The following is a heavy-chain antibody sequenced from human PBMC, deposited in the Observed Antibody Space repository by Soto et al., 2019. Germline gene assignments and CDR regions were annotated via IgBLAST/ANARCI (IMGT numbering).Heavy chain of an antibody. V-gene: IGHV3-30*18. CDR1: GFTFSSYG. CDR2: ISYDGSNK. Sequence: GGSLRLSCAASGFTFSSYGMRWVRQAPGKGLEWVAVISYDGSNKYYADSVKGRFTISRDNSKNTLYLQMNSLRAEDTAVYYCAKDRNGRVTTILINWFDPWGQGTLVTVSS. CDR3: AKDRNGRVTTILINWFDP. D-gene: IGHD2-21*02. J-gene: IGHJ5*02.